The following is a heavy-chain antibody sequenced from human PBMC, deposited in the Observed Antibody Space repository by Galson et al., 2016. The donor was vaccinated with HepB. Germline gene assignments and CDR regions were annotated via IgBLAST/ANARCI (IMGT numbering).Heavy chain of an antibody. D-gene: IGHD6-13*01. CDR2: ISWNNKSI. CDR1: GFTFEDYA. CDR3: VKGSSSWYGGGMDV. J-gene: IGHJ6*02. Sequence: SLRLSCAVSGFTFEDYAMHWVRQTPGEGLEWVSTISWNNKSIAYADFVKGRFAISRDNAKNSLSLQMNSVTTEDTAMYFCVKGSSSWYGGGMDVWGQGTTVTVSS. V-gene: IGHV3-9*01.